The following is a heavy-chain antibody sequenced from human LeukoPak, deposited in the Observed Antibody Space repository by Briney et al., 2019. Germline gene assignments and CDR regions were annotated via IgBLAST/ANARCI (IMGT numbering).Heavy chain of an antibody. CDR1: GYTFTGYY. J-gene: IGHJ6*03. CDR2: INPNSGGT. D-gene: IGHD4-23*01. CDR3: AKDPYRLNSWYYYYYMDV. Sequence: ASVKVSCKASGYTFTGYYMHWVRQAPGQGLEWMGWINPNSGGTNYAQKFQGRVTMTRDTSISTAYMELRRLRSDDTAVYYCAKDPYRLNSWYYYYYMDVWGKGTTVTISS. V-gene: IGHV1-2*02.